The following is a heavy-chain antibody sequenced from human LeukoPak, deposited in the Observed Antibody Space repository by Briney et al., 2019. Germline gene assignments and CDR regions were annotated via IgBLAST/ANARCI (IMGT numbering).Heavy chain of an antibody. J-gene: IGHJ6*02. D-gene: IGHD5-12*01. CDR3: ARARGYDSGVFGMDV. V-gene: IGHV3-21*01. Sequence: GGSLRLSCVASGFSFNTYSMNWVRQAPGKGLEWVSSISSSSRYIFYPESLKGRLTISRDNAKKSLYPQISSLTDGDTAIYYCARARGYDSGVFGMDVWGQGTAVTVSS. CDR2: ISSSSRYI. CDR1: GFSFNTYS.